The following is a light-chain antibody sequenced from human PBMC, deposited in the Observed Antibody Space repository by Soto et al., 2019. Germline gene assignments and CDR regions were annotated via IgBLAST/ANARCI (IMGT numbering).Light chain of an antibody. CDR2: VVT. CDR3: SSYAGSSTYVV. V-gene: IGLV2-11*01. Sequence: QSALTQPRSVSGSPGQSVTISCTGTNSDVGGYNYVSWYQQHPGKAPKLMIYVVTKRPSGVPDRFSGSKSGSTASLTISGLQAEDEADYYCSSYAGSSTYVVFCGGTKLTVL. J-gene: IGLJ2*01. CDR1: NSDVGGYNY.